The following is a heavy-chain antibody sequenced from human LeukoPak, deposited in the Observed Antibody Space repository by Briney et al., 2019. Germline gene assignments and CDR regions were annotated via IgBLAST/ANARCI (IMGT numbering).Heavy chain of an antibody. CDR3: ARGGLSYCSSTSCYDDFDY. Sequence: SETLSLTCTVSGGSISSYYWSWIRQPPGKGLEWIGYIYYSGSTNYNPSLKSRVTISVDTSKNQFSLKLSSVTAADTAVYYCARGGLSYCSSTSCYDDFDYWGQGILVTVSS. J-gene: IGHJ4*02. D-gene: IGHD2-2*01. CDR2: IYYSGST. V-gene: IGHV4-59*01. CDR1: GGSISSYY.